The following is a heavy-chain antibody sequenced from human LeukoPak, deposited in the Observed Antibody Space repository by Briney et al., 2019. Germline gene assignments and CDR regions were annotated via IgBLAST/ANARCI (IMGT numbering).Heavy chain of an antibody. J-gene: IGHJ5*02. Sequence: PSETLSLTCTVSGGSISSYYWSWIWQPPEKGLEWIGYIYYSGSTNYNPSLKSRVTISVDTSKNQFSLKLSSVTAADTAVYYCARGAAGNWFDPWGQGTLVTVSS. CDR3: ARGAAGNWFDP. CDR2: IYYSGST. V-gene: IGHV4-59*01. CDR1: GGSISSYY. D-gene: IGHD6-13*01.